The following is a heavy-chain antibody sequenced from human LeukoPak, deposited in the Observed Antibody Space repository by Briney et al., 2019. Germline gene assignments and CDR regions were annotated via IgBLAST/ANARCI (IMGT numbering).Heavy chain of an antibody. CDR3: VGDGGGTTPYDC. Sequence: GGSLRLSCAASGFTLSDYWMNWVRQVPGKGPVWVSHISPDGRNIAYADSVKGRFTISRDSAKNTLYLQMNSLRVEDTAVYYCVGDGGGTTPYDCWGQGSLVTVSS. CDR2: ISPDGRNI. V-gene: IGHV3-74*01. CDR1: GFTLSDYW. J-gene: IGHJ4*02. D-gene: IGHD1-7*01.